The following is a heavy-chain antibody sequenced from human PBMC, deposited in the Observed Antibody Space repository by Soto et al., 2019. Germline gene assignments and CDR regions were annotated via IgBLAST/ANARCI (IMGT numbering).Heavy chain of an antibody. Sequence: SETLSLTCTVSGGSISSSSYYWGWIRQPPGKGLEWIGSIYYSGSAYYNPSLKSRVTISVDTSKNQFSLKLSSVTAADTAVYYCARPGNYGSGSYLYYLDYWGQGTLVTVSS. V-gene: IGHV4-39*01. D-gene: IGHD3-10*01. J-gene: IGHJ4*02. CDR3: ARPGNYGSGSYLYYLDY. CDR2: IYYSGSA. CDR1: GGSISSSSYY.